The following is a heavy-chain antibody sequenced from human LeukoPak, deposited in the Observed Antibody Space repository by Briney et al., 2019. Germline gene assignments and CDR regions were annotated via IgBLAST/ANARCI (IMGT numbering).Heavy chain of an antibody. D-gene: IGHD3-22*01. J-gene: IGHJ4*02. CDR3: ARQSYYESSGYPYFDY. CDR1: RFTFSDYY. CDR2: ISSSGSTI. V-gene: IGHV3-11*01. Sequence: GGSLRLSCAASRFTFSDYYMSWIRQAPGKGLEWVSYISSSGSTIYYADSVKGRFTISRDNAKNSLYLQMNSLRAEDTAVYYCARQSYYESSGYPYFDYWGQGTLVTVSS.